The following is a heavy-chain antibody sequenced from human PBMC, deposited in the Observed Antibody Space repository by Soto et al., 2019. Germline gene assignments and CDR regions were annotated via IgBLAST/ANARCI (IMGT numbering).Heavy chain of an antibody. CDR1: GFTFSSYG. Sequence: QPGGSLRLSCAASGFTFSSYGMHWVRQAPGKGLEWVAVISYDGSNKYYADSVKGRFTISRDNSKNTLYLQMNSLRAEDTAVYYCAKPYSSSRKHPTPRQFDDGGQGTLVTGSS. CDR3: AKPYSSSRKHPTPRQFDD. V-gene: IGHV3-30*18. CDR2: ISYDGSNK. J-gene: IGHJ4*02. D-gene: IGHD6-13*01.